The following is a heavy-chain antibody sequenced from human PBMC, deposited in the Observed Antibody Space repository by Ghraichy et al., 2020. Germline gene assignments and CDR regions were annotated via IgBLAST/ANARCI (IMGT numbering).Heavy chain of an antibody. CDR2: ISGSGGST. D-gene: IGHD3-22*01. CDR3: AKGDYYDSSGYYY. Sequence: LSLTCAASGFTFSSYAMSWVRQAPGKGLEWVSAISGSGGSTYYADSVKGRFTISRDNSKNTLYLQMNSLRAEDTAVYYCAKGDYYDSSGYYYWGQGTLVTVSS. CDR1: GFTFSSYA. V-gene: IGHV3-23*01. J-gene: IGHJ4*02.